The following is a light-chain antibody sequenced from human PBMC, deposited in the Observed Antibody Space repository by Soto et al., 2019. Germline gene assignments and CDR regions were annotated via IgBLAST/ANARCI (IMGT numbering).Light chain of an antibody. CDR3: QQSFGTPLT. CDR1: QNIKKY. V-gene: IGKV1-39*01. Sequence: DIQMTQSPSSLSASVGDRVTITCRASQNIKKYLNWYQQKPGEAPNLLIYTASSLQVGLPSRFSGSGSGTDFTLTISSLQPEDSATYYCQQSFGTPLTFGGGTKVDIK. CDR2: TAS. J-gene: IGKJ4*01.